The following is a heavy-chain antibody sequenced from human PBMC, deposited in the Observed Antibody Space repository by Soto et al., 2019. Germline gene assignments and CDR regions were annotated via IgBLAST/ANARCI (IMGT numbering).Heavy chain of an antibody. D-gene: IGHD4-17*01. J-gene: IGHJ4*02. CDR3: EREDYGFAY. V-gene: IGHV3-33*01. CDR2: IWYDGSNK. Sequence: QVQLVESGGGVVQPGRSLRLSCAASGFTFSSYGMHWVRQAPGKGLEWVAVIWYDGSNKYYADSVKGRFTISRDNSKNTLYLQMNSLRAEDTAVYYCEREDYGFAYWGQGTLVTVSS. CDR1: GFTFSSYG.